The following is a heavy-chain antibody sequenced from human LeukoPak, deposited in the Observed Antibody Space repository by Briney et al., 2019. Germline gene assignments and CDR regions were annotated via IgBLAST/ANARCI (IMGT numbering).Heavy chain of an antibody. D-gene: IGHD4-17*01. CDR3: ARYATDDAFDI. Sequence: PSETLSLTCTVSGDSISSSSYYWGWIRQPPGKGLEWIGSIYYSGSTYYNPSLKSRVTISVDTSKNQFSLKLSSVTAADTAVYYCARYATDDAFDIWGQGTMVTVSS. CDR2: IYYSGST. CDR1: GDSISSSSYY. V-gene: IGHV4-39*01. J-gene: IGHJ3*02.